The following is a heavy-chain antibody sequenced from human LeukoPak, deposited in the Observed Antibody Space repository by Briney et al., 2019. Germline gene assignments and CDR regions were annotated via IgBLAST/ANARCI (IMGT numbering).Heavy chain of an antibody. CDR3: ASVAATGLGAFDI. D-gene: IGHD1-26*01. Sequence: GGSLRLSCAASGFIFRSHWMHWVRQAPRKGLVWVSRINSDGSNTRNADSVKGRFTISRDNAKNTLYLQMNSLRVEDTAVYYCASVAATGLGAFDIWGQGTMVTVSS. CDR1: GFIFRSHW. CDR2: INSDGSNT. J-gene: IGHJ3*02. V-gene: IGHV3-74*01.